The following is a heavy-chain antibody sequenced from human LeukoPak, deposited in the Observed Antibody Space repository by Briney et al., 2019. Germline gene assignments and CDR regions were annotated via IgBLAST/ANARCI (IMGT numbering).Heavy chain of an antibody. V-gene: IGHV3-9*01. CDR3: AKGSGSWADY. D-gene: IGHD3-16*01. Sequence: GGSLRLSCAASGFNFDAHAMHWVRQAPGKGLEWVSGISGSGGSADYADSVRGRFTISRDNAKKYLFLQMNNLRPGDTALYYCAKGSGSWADYWGQGTLVTVSS. CDR1: GFNFDAHA. J-gene: IGHJ4*02. CDR2: ISGSGGSA.